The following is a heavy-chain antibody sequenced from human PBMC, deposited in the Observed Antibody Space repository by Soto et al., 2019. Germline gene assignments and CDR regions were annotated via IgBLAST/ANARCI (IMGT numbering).Heavy chain of an antibody. D-gene: IGHD3-9*01. J-gene: IGHJ5*02. CDR3: ARGTLTGYYSVGWFDP. CDR1: GDSIGNALFF. Sequence: PSETLSLTCTVSGDSIGNALFFWGWIRQPPGKGLEWIGSIYYRGNTYYNPSLKSRVTVSLDTSKNQFSLNLRSVTAADTAVYYCARGTLTGYYSVGWFDPWGQGTLVTVSS. CDR2: IYYRGNT. V-gene: IGHV4-39*07.